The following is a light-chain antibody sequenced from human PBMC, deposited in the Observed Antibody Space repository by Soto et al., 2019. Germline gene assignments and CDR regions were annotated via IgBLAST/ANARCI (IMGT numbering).Light chain of an antibody. CDR2: GAS. J-gene: IGKJ1*01. CDR1: QSVSSTY. CDR3: QQYLDWPRT. V-gene: IGKV3-20*01. Sequence: VFTNSTGTLSLSPGESGTLACRASQSVSSTYLAWYQQKPGQAPRLLIYGASSRATGIPDRFRGSGSGTVFTLTISSLQSDDFAVYYCQQYLDWPRTFGQGTIVDI.